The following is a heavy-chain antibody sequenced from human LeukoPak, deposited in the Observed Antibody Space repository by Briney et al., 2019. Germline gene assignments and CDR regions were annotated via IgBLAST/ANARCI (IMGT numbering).Heavy chain of an antibody. J-gene: IGHJ3*02. V-gene: IGHV3-7*01. CDR3: ARQSAYSTLDAFDI. D-gene: IGHD5-18*01. CDR1: EFSFSSYW. Sequence: GGSLRLSCAASEFSFSSYWMTWVRQAPGKGLEWVASISYDGSGKYYVDSVKGRFTISRDNAKNSLYLQMNSLRADGTAVYFCARQSAYSTLDAFDIWGQGTMVTVSS. CDR2: ISYDGSGK.